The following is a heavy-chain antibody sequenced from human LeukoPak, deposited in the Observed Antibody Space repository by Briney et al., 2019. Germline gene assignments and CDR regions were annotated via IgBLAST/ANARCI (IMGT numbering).Heavy chain of an antibody. CDR3: ATDYGANSGGFDY. Sequence: GGALILSCAASGFTFSNYEMNWVRQTPGKGLEWVSYISSSGSTIQYADSVKGRFPISRDKHRISLYLQMNSLGDEDTAVYYCATDYGANSGGFDYWGQGTLVTVSS. V-gene: IGHV3-48*03. CDR2: ISSSGSTI. J-gene: IGHJ4*02. CDR1: GFTFSNYE. D-gene: IGHD4-23*01.